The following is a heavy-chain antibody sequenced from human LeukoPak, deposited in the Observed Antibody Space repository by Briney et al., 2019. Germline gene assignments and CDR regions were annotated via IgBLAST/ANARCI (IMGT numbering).Heavy chain of an antibody. CDR1: GFTFTSSA. D-gene: IGHD1-26*01. Sequence: GTSVKVSCKASGFTFTSSAMQWVRQARGQRLEWIGWIVVGSGNTNYAQKFQERVTITRDMSTSTAYMELSSLRSEDTAVYYCAADPQSEPTVFAFDIWGQGTMVTVSS. CDR3: AADPQSEPTVFAFDI. V-gene: IGHV1-58*02. CDR2: IVVGSGNT. J-gene: IGHJ3*02.